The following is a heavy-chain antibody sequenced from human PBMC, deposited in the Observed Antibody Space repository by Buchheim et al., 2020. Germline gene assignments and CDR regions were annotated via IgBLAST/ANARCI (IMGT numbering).Heavy chain of an antibody. CDR1: GFTFSNYW. Sequence: EVQLVESVGGLVQPGGSLRLSCAASGFTFSNYWMSWVRQAPGKGLEWVANIKQDGSEKYYVDSVKGRFTISRDNAKNSLNLQMNSLRADDTAVYYCARGGMVYDKPVYYYYGMDVWGQGTT. CDR3: ARGGMVYDKPVYYYYGMDV. D-gene: IGHD2-8*01. CDR2: IKQDGSEK. V-gene: IGHV3-7*01. J-gene: IGHJ6*02.